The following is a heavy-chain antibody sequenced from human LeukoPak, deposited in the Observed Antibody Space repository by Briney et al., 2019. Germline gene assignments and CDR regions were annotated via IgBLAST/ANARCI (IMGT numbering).Heavy chain of an antibody. Sequence: EPSETLSLTCTVSGASVSSGSYYWSWIRQPPGKGLEWIGYIYYSGSTNYNPSLKSRVTISVDTSKNQFSLKLSSVTAADTAVYYCARGHNFRKLVVLDYWGQGTLVTVSS. CDR2: IYYSGST. CDR3: ARGHNFRKLVVLDY. D-gene: IGHD2-2*01. CDR1: GASVSSGSYY. V-gene: IGHV4-61*01. J-gene: IGHJ4*02.